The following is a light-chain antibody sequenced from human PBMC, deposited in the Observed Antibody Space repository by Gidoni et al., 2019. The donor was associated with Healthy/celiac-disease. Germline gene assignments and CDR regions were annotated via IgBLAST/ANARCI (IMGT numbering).Light chain of an antibody. J-gene: IGKJ4*01. CDR1: QSVNNN. V-gene: IGKV3D-15*01. CDR2: AAS. CDR3: QHYSNWPPLT. Sequence: EIVMTPSPATPSMSPGERATLSCRASQSVNNNLSWYQQKLGPAPTLLIYAASTRATGIPARFSGSGSGTEFTLTISTLQSEDFAVYYCQHYSNWPPLTFACGTKVEIK.